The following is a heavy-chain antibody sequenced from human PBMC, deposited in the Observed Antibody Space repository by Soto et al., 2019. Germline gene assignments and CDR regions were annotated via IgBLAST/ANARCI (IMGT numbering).Heavy chain of an antibody. V-gene: IGHV1-18*01. CDR1: GYTFTSYG. Sequence: VASVKVSCKASGYTFTSYGISWVRQAPGQGLEWMGWISAYNGNTNYAQKLQGRVTMTTDTSTSTAYMELRSLRSDDTAVYYCARLRGGWLADYYYYYGMDVWGQGTTVTVSS. D-gene: IGHD6-19*01. CDR3: ARLRGGWLADYYYYYGMDV. J-gene: IGHJ6*02. CDR2: ISAYNGNT.